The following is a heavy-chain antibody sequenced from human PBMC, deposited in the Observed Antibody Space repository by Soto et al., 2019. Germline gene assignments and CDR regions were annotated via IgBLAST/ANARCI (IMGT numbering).Heavy chain of an antibody. D-gene: IGHD3-10*01. CDR3: APRKSGSFNIGAFDI. Sequence: PGGSLRLSCAASGFSFSTYEMNWVRQAPGKGLEWVSYISKNGIDIYYADSVKGRFTISRDNANNSLFLQMNSLRVEDTAVYYCAPRKSGSFNIGAFDIWGQGTMVTVSS. J-gene: IGHJ3*02. CDR2: ISKNGIDI. V-gene: IGHV3-48*03. CDR1: GFSFSTYE.